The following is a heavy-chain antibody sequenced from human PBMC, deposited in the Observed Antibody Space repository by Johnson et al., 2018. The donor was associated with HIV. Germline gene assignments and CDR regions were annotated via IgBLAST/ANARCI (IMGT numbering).Heavy chain of an antibody. V-gene: IGHV3-15*01. Sequence: VQLVESGGGLVQPGGSLRLSCAASGFTFSNAWMSWVRQAPGKGLEWVGRIKSKTDGGTTDYAAPVKGRFTISRDDSQNTLYLQMNSLRAEDTAVYYCARAPSYDREFLDAFDIWGQGTMVTVSA. CDR2: IKSKTDGGTT. D-gene: IGHD3-22*01. CDR1: GFTFSNAW. CDR3: ARAPSYDREFLDAFDI. J-gene: IGHJ3*02.